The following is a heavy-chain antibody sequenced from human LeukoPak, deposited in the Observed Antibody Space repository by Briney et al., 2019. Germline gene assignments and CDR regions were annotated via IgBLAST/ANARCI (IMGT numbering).Heavy chain of an antibody. Sequence: PGRSLRLSCAASGFTFSSYGMHWVRQAPGKGLEWVAVIWYDGSNKYYADSVKGRFTISRDNSKNTLYLQMNSLRAEDTAVYYCARDSGSGWYCLDYWGQGTLVTVSS. V-gene: IGHV3-33*01. J-gene: IGHJ4*02. CDR2: IWYDGSNK. CDR1: GFTFSSYG. CDR3: ARDSGSGWYCLDY. D-gene: IGHD6-19*01.